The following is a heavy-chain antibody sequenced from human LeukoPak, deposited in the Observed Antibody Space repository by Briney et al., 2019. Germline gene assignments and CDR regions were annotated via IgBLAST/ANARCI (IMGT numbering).Heavy chain of an antibody. CDR3: AREAYSSFDY. Sequence: GGSLRLSCAASGFTFSDYAMHWVRQAPGKGLEWVAFISYDGSNKYHADSVKGRFTISRDNSENTLYLQMNSLRAEDTAVYYCAREAYSSFDYWGQGTLVTVSS. J-gene: IGHJ4*02. CDR2: ISYDGSNK. D-gene: IGHD3-22*01. V-gene: IGHV3-30*01. CDR1: GFTFSDYA.